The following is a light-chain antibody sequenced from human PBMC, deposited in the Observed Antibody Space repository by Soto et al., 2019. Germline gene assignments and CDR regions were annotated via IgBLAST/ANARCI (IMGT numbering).Light chain of an antibody. CDR1: SSNIGAGYD. J-gene: IGLJ1*01. Sequence: QSVLTQPPSVSGAPGPRGTISFTGSSSNIGAGYDVNWYQQLPGTAPKRRIYGNSNRPSGVPDRFSGSKSGTSASLAITGVPAEDEADYYCQSYESSLSAHVLGTGTKVTDL. V-gene: IGLV1-40*01. CDR3: QSYESSLSAHV. CDR2: GNS.